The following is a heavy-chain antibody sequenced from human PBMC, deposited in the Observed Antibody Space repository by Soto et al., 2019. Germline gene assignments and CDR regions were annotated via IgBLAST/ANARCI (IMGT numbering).Heavy chain of an antibody. V-gene: IGHV1-8*01. Sequence: ASVKVSCKASGYTFGNNDISWVRQATGQGLEWMGWMNPNSGNTGYAQKFQGRVSMTRNTSITTAYLELSSLRSDDTAIYYCARMATSGTLNWFDPWGQGTLVTVPQ. CDR1: GYTFGNND. CDR3: ARMATSGTLNWFDP. J-gene: IGHJ5*02. CDR2: MNPNSGNT.